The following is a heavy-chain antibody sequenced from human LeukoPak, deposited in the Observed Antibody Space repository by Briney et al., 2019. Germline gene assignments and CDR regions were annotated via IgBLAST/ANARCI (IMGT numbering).Heavy chain of an antibody. V-gene: IGHV3-30-3*01. CDR2: ISYDGSNK. Sequence: PPGGSLRLSCAASGFTFSSYAMHWVRQAPGKGLEWVAVISYDGSNKYYADSVKGRFTISRDNSKNTLYLQMNSLRAEDTAVYYCAREGGDDYDFWSGYYLSEYGMDVWGQGTTVTVSS. CDR1: GFTFSSYA. J-gene: IGHJ6*02. D-gene: IGHD3-3*01. CDR3: AREGGDDYDFWSGYYLSEYGMDV.